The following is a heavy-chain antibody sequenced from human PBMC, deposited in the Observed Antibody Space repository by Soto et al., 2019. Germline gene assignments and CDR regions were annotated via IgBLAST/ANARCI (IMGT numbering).Heavy chain of an antibody. J-gene: IGHJ5*02. D-gene: IGHD3-22*01. CDR1: GYRFTSYW. CDR3: ARKDKSGYFNLFDP. V-gene: IGHV5-51*01. CDR2: IFPSDSDT. Sequence: GESLKISCRTSGYRFTSYWIAWVRQMPGKGLEWMGIIFPSDSDTRYSPSLQGQVTISADRSTSTVFLQWASLKASDTAVYFCARKDKSGYFNLFDPWGQGXLVTVSS.